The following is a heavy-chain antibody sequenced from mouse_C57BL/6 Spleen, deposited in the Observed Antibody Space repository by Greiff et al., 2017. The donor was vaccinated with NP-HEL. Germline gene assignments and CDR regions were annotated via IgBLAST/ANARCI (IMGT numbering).Heavy chain of an antibody. V-gene: IGHV1-62-2*01. D-gene: IGHD2-4*01. Sequence: QVQLQQSGAELVKPGASVKLSCKASGYTFTEYTIHWVKQRSGQGLEWIGWFYPGSGSIKYNAKFKDKATLTADNSSSTLYLELSRLTSEDSAVYFCARHGYDYDVSYYAMDYWGQGTSVTVSS. CDR1: GYTFTEYT. CDR3: ARHGYDYDVSYYAMDY. CDR2: FYPGSGSI. J-gene: IGHJ4*01.